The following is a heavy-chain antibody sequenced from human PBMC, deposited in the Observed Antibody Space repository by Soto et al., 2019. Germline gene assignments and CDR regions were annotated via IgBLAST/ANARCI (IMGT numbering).Heavy chain of an antibody. CDR2: ISNDGSS. CDR3: ARVPKKSPQN. J-gene: IGHJ1*01. Sequence: EVQLVESGGGLVQPGGSLRLSCVASGFTFSSYWMHWVRQAPGKGLVWVSSISNDGSSIYADPVKGRFPISRDNAKHTLYLQMNSLGAEVTAVYYSARVPKKSPQNWGQGTLVIVSP. V-gene: IGHV3-74*01. CDR1: GFTFSSYW.